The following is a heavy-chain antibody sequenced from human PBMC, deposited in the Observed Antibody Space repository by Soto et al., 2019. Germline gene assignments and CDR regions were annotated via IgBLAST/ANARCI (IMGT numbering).Heavy chain of an antibody. CDR3: ARARYQLLHPYYYGMDV. J-gene: IGHJ6*02. Sequence: QVQLQEEGPGLVRPSETLSLTCTVSGGSISSYYWSWIRQSPGKGLEWIGYIHYSGSTKSNPSLKSRVTISVDTSRNQVSLKLSSVTAADSAVYFCARARYQLLHPYYYGMDVWGQGTTVTVSS. CDR1: GGSISSYY. CDR2: IHYSGST. V-gene: IGHV4-59*01. D-gene: IGHD2-2*01.